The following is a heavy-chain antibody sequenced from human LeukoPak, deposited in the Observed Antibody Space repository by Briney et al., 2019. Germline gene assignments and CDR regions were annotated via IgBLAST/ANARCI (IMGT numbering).Heavy chain of an antibody. D-gene: IGHD3-22*01. CDR3: ARDRADYYDSSGYSLYYYMDV. Sequence: SETLSLTCTVSGGSISSGGYYWSWIRQHPGKGLEWIGYIYYSGSTYYNPSLKSRVTISVDTSKNQFSLKLSSVTAADTAVYYCARDRADYYDSSGYSLYYYMDVWGKGTTVTVSS. J-gene: IGHJ6*03. V-gene: IGHV4-31*03. CDR2: IYYSGST. CDR1: GGSISSGGYY.